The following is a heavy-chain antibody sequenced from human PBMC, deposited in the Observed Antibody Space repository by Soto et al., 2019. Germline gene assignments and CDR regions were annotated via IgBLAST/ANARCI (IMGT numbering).Heavy chain of an antibody. Sequence: ASVKVSCKASGYTFTSYAMHWLRQAPGQRLEWMGWINAGNGNTKYSQKFQGRVTITRDTSASTAYMELSSLRSEDTAVYYCARDSSEYKWNYWYFDYWGQGTLVTVSS. CDR3: ARDSSEYKWNYWYFDY. D-gene: IGHD1-7*01. V-gene: IGHV1-3*01. J-gene: IGHJ4*02. CDR1: GYTFTSYA. CDR2: INAGNGNT.